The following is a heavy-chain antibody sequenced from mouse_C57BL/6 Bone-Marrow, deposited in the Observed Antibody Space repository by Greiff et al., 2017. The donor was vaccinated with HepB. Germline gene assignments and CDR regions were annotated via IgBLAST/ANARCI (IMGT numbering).Heavy chain of an antibody. CDR1: GFNIKNTY. CDR3: ARGTTAQSLRTLFDY. J-gene: IGHJ2*01. D-gene: IGHD1-2*01. V-gene: IGHV14-3*01. CDR2: IDPANGNT. Sequence: EVQLQQSVAELVRPGASVKLSCTASGFNIKNTYMHWVKQRPEQGLEWIGRIDPANGNTKYAPKFQGKATITADTSSNTAYLQLSSLTSEDTAIYYCARGTTAQSLRTLFDYWGQGTTLTVSS.